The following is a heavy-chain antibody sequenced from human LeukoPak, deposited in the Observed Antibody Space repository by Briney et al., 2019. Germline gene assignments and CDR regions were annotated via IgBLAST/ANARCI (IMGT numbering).Heavy chain of an antibody. CDR3: ARDSPDRDMVLLHYFDY. J-gene: IGHJ4*02. Sequence: LRASVKVSCKASGGTFSSYAISWVRQAPGQGLEWMGRIIPILGIANYAQKFQGRVTITADKSTSTAYMELSSLRSEDTAVYYCARDSPDRDMVLLHYFDYWGQGTLVTVSS. D-gene: IGHD4/OR15-4a*01. CDR2: IIPILGIA. CDR1: GGTFSSYA. V-gene: IGHV1-69*04.